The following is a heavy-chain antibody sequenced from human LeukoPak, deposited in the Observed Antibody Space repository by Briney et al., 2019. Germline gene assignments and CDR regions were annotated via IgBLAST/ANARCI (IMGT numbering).Heavy chain of an antibody. CDR3: AGYVSVAGRNNWFDP. V-gene: IGHV4-30-4*01. CDR2: IYYSGST. CDR1: GGSISSADYY. Sequence: PSETLSLTCTVSGGSISSADYYWSWIRQPPGKGLEWIGYIYYSGSTYYNPSLKGRVTISVDTCKNQFSLKLSSVTAADTAVYYCAGYVSVAGRNNWFDPWGQGTLVTVSS. J-gene: IGHJ5*02. D-gene: IGHD6-19*01.